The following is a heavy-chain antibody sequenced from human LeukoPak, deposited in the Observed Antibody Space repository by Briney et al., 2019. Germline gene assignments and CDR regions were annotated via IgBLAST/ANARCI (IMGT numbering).Heavy chain of an antibody. D-gene: IGHD2-8*01. V-gene: IGHV4-59*12. CDR2: IYYSGST. CDR3: ATIGYCTNGVCSRSDY. Sequence: SETLSLTCTVSGGSMSSYYWSWIRQSPGKGLEWIGYIYYSGSTNYNPSLKSRVTISVDTSMNQFSLKLSSVTAADTAVYYCATIGYCTNGVCSRSDYWGQGTLVTVSS. J-gene: IGHJ4*02. CDR1: GGSMSSYY.